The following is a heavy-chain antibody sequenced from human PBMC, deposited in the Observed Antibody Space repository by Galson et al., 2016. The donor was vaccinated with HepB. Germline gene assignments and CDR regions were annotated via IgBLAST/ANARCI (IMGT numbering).Heavy chain of an antibody. CDR3: AREAAVAAACLYY. CDR2: TWYDGSNK. J-gene: IGHJ4*02. Sequence: SLRLSCAPSGFIFSRYGLHWVRQPPGTGPGWLAVTWYDGSNKSSADSVKGRFTISRDNSKNTLYLQMNSLRDEDTAVYYCAREAAVAAACLYYWGQGALVTVSS. V-gene: IGHV3-33*01. D-gene: IGHD6-19*01. CDR1: GFIFSRYG.